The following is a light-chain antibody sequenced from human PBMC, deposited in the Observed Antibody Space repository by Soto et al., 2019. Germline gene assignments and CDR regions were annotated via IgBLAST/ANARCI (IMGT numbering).Light chain of an antibody. CDR3: QSYDSSLSGYV. CDR1: SSNIGAGYD. V-gene: IGLV1-40*01. CDR2: GNS. Sequence: QSVLTQPPSVSGAPGQRVTISCTGSSSNIGAGYDVHWYQQLPGTAPKLLIYGNSNRPSGVPDRFSGSKSGTSASLAITGRQAEDGSDYYCQSYDSSLSGYVFGTGTKLTV. J-gene: IGLJ1*01.